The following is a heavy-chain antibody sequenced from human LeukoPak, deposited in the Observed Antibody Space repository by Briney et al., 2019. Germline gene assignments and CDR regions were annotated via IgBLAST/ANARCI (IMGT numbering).Heavy chain of an antibody. Sequence: GASVKVSCKASGYTFTSYGVSWVRQAPGQGLEWMGWISAYNGNTNYAQKLQGRVTMTTDTSTSTAYMELRSLRSDDTAVYYCARDRGGEPAAKAFDYWGQGTLVTVSS. CDR3: ARDRGGEPAAKAFDY. V-gene: IGHV1-18*01. J-gene: IGHJ4*02. CDR1: GYTFTSYG. CDR2: ISAYNGNT. D-gene: IGHD2-2*01.